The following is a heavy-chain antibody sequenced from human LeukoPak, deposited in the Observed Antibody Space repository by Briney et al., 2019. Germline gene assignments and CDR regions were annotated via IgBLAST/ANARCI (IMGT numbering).Heavy chain of an antibody. CDR2: IYYRGST. V-gene: IGHV4-59*01. J-gene: IGHJ4*02. D-gene: IGHD3-22*01. CDR3: ARADYDTSAYYYTFAY. Sequence: SETLSLTCTVSGGSINGYYWSWIRQPPEKGLEWIGYIYYRGSTNYNPSLKSRVTISVDTSNNQFSLKLSSVTAADMAVYYCARADYDTSAYYYTFAYWGQGTLVTVSS. CDR1: GGSINGYY.